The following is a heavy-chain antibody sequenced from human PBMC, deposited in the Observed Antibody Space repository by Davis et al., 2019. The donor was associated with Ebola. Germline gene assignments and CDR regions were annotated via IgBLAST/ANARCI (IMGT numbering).Heavy chain of an antibody. CDR1: GYTFTSYY. V-gene: IGHV1-46*01. J-gene: IGHJ5*02. D-gene: IGHD2-21*01. CDR3: ARDGHIVVVVGSFDP. Sequence: ASVKVSCKASGYTFTSYYMHWVRQAPGQGLEWMGIINPSSGSTDYAQKLQGRVTMTTDTSTSTAYMELRSLRSDDTAVYYCARDGHIVVVVGSFDPWGQGTLVTVSS. CDR2: INPSSGST.